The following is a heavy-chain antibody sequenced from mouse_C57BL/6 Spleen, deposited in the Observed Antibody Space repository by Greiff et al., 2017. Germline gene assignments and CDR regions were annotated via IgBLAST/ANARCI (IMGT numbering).Heavy chain of an antibody. J-gene: IGHJ3*01. Sequence: VQLKQSGPELVKPGASVKMSCKASGYTFTDYNMHWVKQSHGKSLEWIGYINPNNGGTSYNQKFKVKATLTVNKSSSTAYMELRSLTSEDSAVYYCASGDSSGLFAYWGQGTLVTVSA. D-gene: IGHD3-2*02. CDR2: INPNNGGT. CDR1: GYTFTDYN. CDR3: ASGDSSGLFAY. V-gene: IGHV1-22*01.